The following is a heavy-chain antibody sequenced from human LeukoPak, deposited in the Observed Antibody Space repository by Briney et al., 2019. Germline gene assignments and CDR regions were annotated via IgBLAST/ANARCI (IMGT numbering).Heavy chain of an antibody. CDR1: GFIFSSYA. J-gene: IGHJ6*04. CDR2: ISSSGSTI. Sequence: GGSLRLSCAASGFIFSSYAMTWVRQAPGKGLEWVSYISSSGSTIYYADSVKGRFTISRDNAKNSLYLQMNSLRAEDTAVYYCAELGITMIGGVWGKGTTATISS. D-gene: IGHD3-10*02. V-gene: IGHV3-48*03. CDR3: AELGITMIGGV.